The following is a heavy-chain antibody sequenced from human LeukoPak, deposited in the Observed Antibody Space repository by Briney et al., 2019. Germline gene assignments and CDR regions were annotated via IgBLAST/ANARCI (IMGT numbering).Heavy chain of an antibody. V-gene: IGHV1-8*01. CDR3: ARGQQLALDY. CDR1: GYTFTSYD. J-gene: IGHJ4*02. CDR2: MNPNSGNT. D-gene: IGHD6-13*01. Sequence: ASVKVSCKASGYTFTSYDINWVRQATGQVLEWMGWMNPNSGNTGYAQQFQGRVTMTRNTSISTAYMELSSLRSEDTAVYYCARGQQLALDYWGQGTLVTVSS.